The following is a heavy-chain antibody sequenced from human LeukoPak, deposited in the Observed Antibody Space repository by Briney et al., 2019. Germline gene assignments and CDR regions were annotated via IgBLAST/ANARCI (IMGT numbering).Heavy chain of an antibody. CDR2: ISRSGTYK. D-gene: IGHD2-2*01. CDR1: GFTFSDYG. Sequence: GSLRLSCAASGFTFSDYGMNWVRQAPGKGLEWVSSISRSGTYKNYADSVKGRFTLSRDNAKNLMILQMNSLRAEDTAVYYCARDRDIVVAPAAHPNYFDYWGQGTLVTVSS. J-gene: IGHJ4*02. CDR3: ARDRDIVVAPAAHPNYFDY. V-gene: IGHV3-21*01.